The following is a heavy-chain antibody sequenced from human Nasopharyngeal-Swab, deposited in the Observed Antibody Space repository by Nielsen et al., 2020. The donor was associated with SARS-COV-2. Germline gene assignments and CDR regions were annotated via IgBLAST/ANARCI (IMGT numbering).Heavy chain of an antibody. CDR3: AKGGNSGWLQSAEYFDY. D-gene: IGHD5-24*01. Sequence: WIRQPPGKGLEWVSVIYSGGSSTYYADSVKGQFTISRDNSKNTLYLQMNSLRAEDTAVYYCAKGGNSGWLQSAEYFDYWGQGTLVTVSS. CDR2: IYSGGSST. J-gene: IGHJ4*02. V-gene: IGHV3-23*03.